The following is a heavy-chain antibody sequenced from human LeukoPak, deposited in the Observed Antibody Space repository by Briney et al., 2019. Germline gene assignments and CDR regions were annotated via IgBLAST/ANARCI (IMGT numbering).Heavy chain of an antibody. CDR1: GFTFSSYW. J-gene: IGHJ3*02. CDR3: ARGDIVVVPAAIRDAFDI. V-gene: IGHV3-74*01. D-gene: IGHD2-2*02. CDR2: INTDGSST. Sequence: GGSLRLSCAASGFTFSSYWMHWVRQAPGKGLVWVSRINTDGSSTSYADSVKGRFTISRDNAKNTLYLQMNSLRAEDTAVYYCARGDIVVVPAAIRDAFDIWGQGTMVTVSS.